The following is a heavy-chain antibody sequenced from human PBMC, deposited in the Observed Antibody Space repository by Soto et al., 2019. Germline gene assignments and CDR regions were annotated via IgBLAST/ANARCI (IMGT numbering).Heavy chain of an antibody. CDR2: MYYSGTT. CDR3: ARDIRGYSRALDY. J-gene: IGHJ4*02. CDR1: GFSISSGYY. V-gene: IGHV4-38-2*02. Sequence: SETLSLTCAVSGFSISSGYYWGWIRQPPGKGLEWIGSMYYSGTTYYNPSLKSRVAISVDTSRNQFSLKLRSVTAADTAVYYCARDIRGYSRALDYWGQGTQVTVSS. D-gene: IGHD5-18*01.